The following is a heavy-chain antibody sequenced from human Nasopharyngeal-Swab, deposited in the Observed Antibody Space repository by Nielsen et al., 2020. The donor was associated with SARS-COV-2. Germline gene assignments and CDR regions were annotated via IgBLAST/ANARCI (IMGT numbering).Heavy chain of an antibody. CDR3: TTEYGDYNYYYYYVMDV. Sequence: GGSLRLSCAASGFTFSNAWMSWVRQAPGKGLERVRRIKSKTDGGTTDYAAPVKGRFTISRDESKNTLYLQMNSLKTEDTAVYYCTTEYGDYNYYYYYVMDVWGQGTTVTVSS. D-gene: IGHD4-17*01. CDR1: GFTFSNAW. CDR2: IKSKTDGGTT. V-gene: IGHV3-15*01. J-gene: IGHJ6*02.